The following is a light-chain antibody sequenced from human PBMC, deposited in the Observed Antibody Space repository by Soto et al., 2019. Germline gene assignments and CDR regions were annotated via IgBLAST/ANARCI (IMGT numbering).Light chain of an antibody. Sequence: DVPMTQYPSSLSASVGDRVTIPFRASQSISSYLNWYQQKPGKAPKLLIYAASSLQSGVPSRFSGSGSGTDFTLTISSLQPEDFATYYCQQSYSTPRTFGQRSKV. J-gene: IGKJ1*01. CDR2: AAS. CDR1: QSISSY. CDR3: QQSYSTPRT. V-gene: IGKV1-39*01.